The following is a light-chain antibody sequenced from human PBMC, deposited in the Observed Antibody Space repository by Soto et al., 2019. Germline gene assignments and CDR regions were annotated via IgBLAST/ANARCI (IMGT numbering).Light chain of an antibody. CDR1: QSINTK. Sequence: EIVMTQSPVTLSVSPGERATLSCRASQSINTKLAWYQQKPGQAPRLLISDASIRATGSPARFSGSGSGTEFTLTISSLHSDDFAVYYCKQYYSWSPFTFGGGTKVEIK. CDR2: DAS. CDR3: KQYYSWSPFT. J-gene: IGKJ4*02. V-gene: IGKV3D-15*01.